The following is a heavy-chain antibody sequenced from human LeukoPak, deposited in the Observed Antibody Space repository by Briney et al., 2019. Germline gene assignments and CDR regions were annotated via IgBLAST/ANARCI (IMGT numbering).Heavy chain of an antibody. D-gene: IGHD1-7*01. CDR1: GYTFTSYG. Sequence: ASVKVSCKASGYTFTSYGISWVRQAPGQGLEWMGWISAYNGNTNYAQKLQGRVTMTTDTSTSTAYMELRSLRSDDTAVYYCARDRLRYNWNYQDPFDYWGQGTLVTVSS. CDR2: ISAYNGNT. V-gene: IGHV1-18*01. J-gene: IGHJ4*02. CDR3: ARDRLRYNWNYQDPFDY.